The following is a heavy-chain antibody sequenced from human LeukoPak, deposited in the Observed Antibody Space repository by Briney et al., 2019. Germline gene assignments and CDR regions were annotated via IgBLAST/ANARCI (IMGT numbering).Heavy chain of an antibody. J-gene: IGHJ5*02. V-gene: IGHV1-18*01. CDR3: ARDTHIWFDP. CDR1: GYAFTSYG. Sequence: ASAKLSCKDSGYAFTSYGISWVGQAAGQGLEWMGWISAYNGNTNYAQKLQGRVTMTTDTSTSTAYMELRSLRSDDTAVYYCARDTHIWFDPWGQGTLVTVSS. D-gene: IGHD2-15*01. CDR2: ISAYNGNT.